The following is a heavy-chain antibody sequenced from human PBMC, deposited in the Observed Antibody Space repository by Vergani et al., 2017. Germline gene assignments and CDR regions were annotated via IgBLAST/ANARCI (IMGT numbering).Heavy chain of an antibody. V-gene: IGHV3-30-3*01. J-gene: IGHJ6*02. CDR3: AKTAMVVYYYYGMDV. CDR1: GFTFSSYA. CDR2: ISYDGSNK. D-gene: IGHD5-18*01. Sequence: VQLLESGGGLVQPGGSLRLSCAASGFTFSSYAMHWVRQAPGKGLEWVAVISYDGSNKYYADSVKGRFTISRDNSKNTLYLQMNSLRAEDTAVYYCAKTAMVVYYYYGMDVWGQGTTVTVSS.